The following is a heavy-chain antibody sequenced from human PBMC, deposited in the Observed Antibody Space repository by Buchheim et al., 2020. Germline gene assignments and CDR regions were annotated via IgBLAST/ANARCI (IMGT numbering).Heavy chain of an antibody. V-gene: IGHV1-46*01. CDR1: GYTFTNFY. CDR2: INPSGGTT. J-gene: IGHJ4*02. Sequence: QVYLVQSGAEVKKPGASVKVSCKTSGYTFTNFYLHWVRQAPGQGLEWMGLINPSGGTTSYAQKFQGRVTVPRDTSTSTVYMELSSLRSEDTAVYYCARPLYCSGGSCWNYFDYWGQGTL. CDR3: ARPLYCSGGSCWNYFDY. D-gene: IGHD2-15*01.